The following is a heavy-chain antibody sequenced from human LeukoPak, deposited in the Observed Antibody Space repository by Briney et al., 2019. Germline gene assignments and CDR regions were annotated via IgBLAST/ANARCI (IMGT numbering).Heavy chain of an antibody. CDR1: GFTFSSYW. J-gene: IGHJ3*02. D-gene: IGHD3-22*01. V-gene: IGHV3-7*01. Sequence: QSGGSLRLSCAASGFTFSSYWMSWVRQAPGKGLEWVANIKQDGSEKYYVDSVKGRFTISRDNAKNSLYLQMNSLRAEDTAVYYCAREGPTYYYDSSGYYLNAFDIWGQGTMVTVSS. CDR2: IKQDGSEK. CDR3: AREGPTYYYDSSGYYLNAFDI.